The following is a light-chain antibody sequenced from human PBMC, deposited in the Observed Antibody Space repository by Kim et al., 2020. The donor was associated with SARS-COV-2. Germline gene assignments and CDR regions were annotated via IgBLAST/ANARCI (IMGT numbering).Light chain of an antibody. CDR3: QQVGNT. Sequence: QSVSSSYLSWYQQKPGQAPRLLIYGASTRATGIPARFSGSGSGTDFTLTISSLQPEDFAVYYCQQVGNTFGQGTKLEI. V-gene: IGKV3D-7*01. CDR2: GAS. J-gene: IGKJ2*01. CDR1: QSVSSSY.